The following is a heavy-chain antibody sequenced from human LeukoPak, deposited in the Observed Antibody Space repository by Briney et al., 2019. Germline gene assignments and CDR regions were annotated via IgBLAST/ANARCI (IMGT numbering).Heavy chain of an antibody. J-gene: IGHJ6*02. CDR3: ARVPPWYYGMDV. CDR2: INPNSGGT. V-gene: IGHV1-2*02. Sequence: EASVKVSCKASGYTFTGYYMHWVRQAPGQGLEWMGWINPNSGGTNYAQKFQGRVTMTRDTSISTAYMELSRLRSDDTAVYYCARVPPWYYGMDVRGQGTTVTVSS. CDR1: GYTFTGYY.